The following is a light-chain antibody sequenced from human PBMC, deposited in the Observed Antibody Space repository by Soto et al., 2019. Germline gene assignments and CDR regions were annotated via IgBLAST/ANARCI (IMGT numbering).Light chain of an antibody. J-gene: IGKJ5*01. CDR1: QSISNY. Sequence: DIQMTQSPSSLSASVGDRVTITCRARQSISNYLNWYQQKPGKAPKVLIYAASNLQSGVPSRFSGSGSGTDFTLTISSLQPEDFATYYCQQSYSTPITFGQGTRLEIE. CDR3: QQSYSTPIT. CDR2: AAS. V-gene: IGKV1-39*01.